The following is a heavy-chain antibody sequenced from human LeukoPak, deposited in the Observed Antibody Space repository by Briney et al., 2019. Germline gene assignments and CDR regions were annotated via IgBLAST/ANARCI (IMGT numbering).Heavy chain of an antibody. V-gene: IGHV4-34*01. D-gene: IGHD3-22*01. CDR3: AKDPRYDSSGYYFDY. CDR2: INHSGST. Sequence: PGGSLRLSCAASGFTFGDYAMSWFRQPPGKGLEWIGEINHSGSTNYNPSLKSRVTISVDTSKNQFSLKLSSVTAADTAVYYCAKDPRYDSSGYYFDYWGQGTLVTVSS. J-gene: IGHJ4*02. CDR1: GFTFGDYA.